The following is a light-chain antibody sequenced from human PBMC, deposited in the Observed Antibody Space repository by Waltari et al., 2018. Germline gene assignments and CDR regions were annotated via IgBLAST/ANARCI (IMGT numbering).Light chain of an antibody. CDR1: SSAVGGYNY. J-gene: IGLJ2*01. Sequence: QSALTQPASVSGSPGQSITSPCPGSSSAVGGYNYVSWYQQHPGKAPKLMISDVNTRPSGVSNRFSGSKSDNTASLTISGLQAEDEAHYYCTSFTSSSTIVFGGGTKLTVL. V-gene: IGLV2-14*03. CDR3: TSFTSSSTIV. CDR2: DVN.